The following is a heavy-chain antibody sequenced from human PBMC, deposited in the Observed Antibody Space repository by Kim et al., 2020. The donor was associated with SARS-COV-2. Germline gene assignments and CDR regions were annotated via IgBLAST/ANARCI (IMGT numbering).Heavy chain of an antibody. CDR1: GFTFSSYG. D-gene: IGHD2-15*01. J-gene: IGHJ5*02. CDR2: IWYDGSNK. CDR3: ARDPVTKNKDLLLSQFDP. V-gene: IGHV3-33*01. Sequence: GGSLRLSCAASGFTFSSYGMHWVRQAPGKGLEWVAVIWYDGSNKYYADSVKGRFTISRDNSKNTLYLQMNSLRAEDTAVYYCARDPVTKNKDLLLSQFDPWGQGTLVTVSS.